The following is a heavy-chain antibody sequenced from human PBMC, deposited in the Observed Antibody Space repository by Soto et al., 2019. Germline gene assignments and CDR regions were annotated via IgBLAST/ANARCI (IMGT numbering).Heavy chain of an antibody. D-gene: IGHD2-2*01. CDR2: MNPNSGNT. CDR1: GYTFTSYD. J-gene: IGHJ5*02. V-gene: IGHV1-8*01. Sequence: ASVKVSCKASGYTFTSYDINWVRQAAGQGLEWMGWMNPNSGNTGYAQKFQGRVTMTRNTSISTADMELSSLRSEDTAVYYCARGPIVVVPAAPATFNWFDPWGQGTLVTVSS. CDR3: ARGPIVVVPAAPATFNWFDP.